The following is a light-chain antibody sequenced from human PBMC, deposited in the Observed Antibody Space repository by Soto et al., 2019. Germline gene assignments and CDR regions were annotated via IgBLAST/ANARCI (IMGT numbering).Light chain of an antibody. CDR2: EVS. CDR1: SSDVGAYNY. J-gene: IGLJ3*02. V-gene: IGLV2-14*03. Sequence: QSALTKPASVSGSPGQSITISCTGTSSDVGAYNYVSWYQQHPGKAPKLMIYEVSNRPSGVSNRFSGYKSANTASLTISGLKAGDGADYYCSSYTSSSTWLFGGGTKLTVL. CDR3: SSYTSSSTWL.